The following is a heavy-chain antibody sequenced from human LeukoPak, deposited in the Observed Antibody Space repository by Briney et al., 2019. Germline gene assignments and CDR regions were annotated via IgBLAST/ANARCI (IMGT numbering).Heavy chain of an antibody. CDR1: GGSISSYY. Sequence: PSETLSLTCTVSGGSISSYYWSWIRQPLGKGLESIGYIYYSGSTNYNPSLKSRVTISVDTSRNQFSLKLNSVTAADTAVYYCARLVYYYDSSGPYYYYYGMDVWGQGTTVTVSS. J-gene: IGHJ6*02. CDR2: IYYSGST. CDR3: ARLVYYYDSSGPYYYYYGMDV. D-gene: IGHD3-22*01. V-gene: IGHV4-59*01.